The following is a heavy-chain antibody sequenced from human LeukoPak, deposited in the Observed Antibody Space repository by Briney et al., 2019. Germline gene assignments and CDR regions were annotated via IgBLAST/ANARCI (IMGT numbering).Heavy chain of an antibody. D-gene: IGHD4-23*01. CDR3: ARGTNDYGGMYYFDY. J-gene: IGHJ4*02. CDR2: MNPNSGNT. Sequence: ASVTVSFKSSVYTFTSYDINWVRQATGQGLEWMGWMNPNSGNTGYAQKFQGRVTITRNTSISTAYMELSSLRSEDTAVYYCARGTNDYGGMYYFDYWGQGTLVTVSS. CDR1: VYTFTSYD. V-gene: IGHV1-8*03.